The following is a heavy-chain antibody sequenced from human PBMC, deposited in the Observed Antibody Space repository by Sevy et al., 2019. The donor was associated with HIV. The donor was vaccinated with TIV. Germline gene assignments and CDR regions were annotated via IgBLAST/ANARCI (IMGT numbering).Heavy chain of an antibody. CDR2: ISSGNTYT. Sequence: GGSLRLSCAASGLIFSDYYMGWVRQAPGKGREWVADISSGNTYTNYADSVKGRFTISRDNAKKSQYLQMNTLRAEDTAVYYWARLREIASAPYYFDYWGQGALVTVSS. J-gene: IGHJ4*02. CDR1: GLIFSDYY. V-gene: IGHV3-11*06. CDR3: ARLREIASAPYYFDY. D-gene: IGHD2-21*01.